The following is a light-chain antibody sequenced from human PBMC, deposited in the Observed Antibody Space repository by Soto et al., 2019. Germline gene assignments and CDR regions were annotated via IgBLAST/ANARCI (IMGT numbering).Light chain of an antibody. J-gene: IGKJ2*01. CDR2: DAS. V-gene: IGKV3-11*01. CDR1: QSVSSY. CDR3: QQRSNWPRGT. Sequence: EIVLTQSPATLSLSPGERATLSCRASQSVSSYLAWFQQKPGQAPSLLIFDASNRATGIPVRFSGSGSGTDFPLTISSLEPEDFAVYYCQQRSNWPRGTFGQGTKLEIK.